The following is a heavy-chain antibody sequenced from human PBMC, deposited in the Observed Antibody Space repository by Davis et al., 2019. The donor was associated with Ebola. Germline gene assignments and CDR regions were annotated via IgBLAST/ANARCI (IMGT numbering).Heavy chain of an antibody. V-gene: IGHV3-23*01. CDR2: INDNDGRI. CDR1: GFTFSSYA. CDR3: AQIGGWGTPFSY. D-gene: IGHD7-27*01. J-gene: IGHJ4*02. Sequence: GESLKISCAASGFTFSSYAMSWVRQAPVKGLEWVSTINDNDGRIFYRDSVKGRFTISRDNSKSTLYLQMNSLRAEDTAVYYCAQIGGWGTPFSYWGQGTQVTVSS.